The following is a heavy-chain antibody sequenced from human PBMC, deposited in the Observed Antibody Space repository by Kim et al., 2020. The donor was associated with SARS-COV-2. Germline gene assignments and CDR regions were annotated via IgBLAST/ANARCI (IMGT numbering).Heavy chain of an antibody. V-gene: IGHV7-4-1*02. D-gene: IGHD3-10*01. CDR3: ARWFPFEGYFDY. Sequence: QVSPGRASFSLDTSVSTAYLQISSLKAEDTAMYYCARWFPFEGYFDYWGQGTLVTVSS. J-gene: IGHJ4*02.